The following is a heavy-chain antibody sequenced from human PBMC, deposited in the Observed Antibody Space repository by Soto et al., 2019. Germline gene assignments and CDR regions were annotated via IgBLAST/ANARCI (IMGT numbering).Heavy chain of an antibody. D-gene: IGHD2-21*02. CDR1: GFTFSMYS. V-gene: IGHV3-7*03. Sequence: GGSLRLSCEVSGFTFSMYSMSWVRQSPGKGLEWVAKIPQDGVDGHYADSVKGRFTITGDNGKNSLYLQLNNLRAEDTAVYYCARDHLILPAHDFFYGSDVWGRGATVTVSS. J-gene: IGHJ6*02. CDR3: ARDHLILPAHDFFYGSDV. CDR2: IPQDGVDG.